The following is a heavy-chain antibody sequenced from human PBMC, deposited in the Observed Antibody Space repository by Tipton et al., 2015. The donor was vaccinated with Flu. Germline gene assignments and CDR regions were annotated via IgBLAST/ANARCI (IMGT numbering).Heavy chain of an antibody. Sequence: QLVQSGGGLVQPGGSLKLSCAASGFTFSGSAMHWVRQASGKGLEWVGRIRSKANSYATAYAASVKGRFTISRDDSKNTAYLQMNSLKTEDTAVYYCTRNHGYNFPPIVYGMDVGGQGTTVTVSS. CDR3: TRNHGYNFPPIVYGMDV. CDR1: GFTFSGSA. J-gene: IGHJ6*02. D-gene: IGHD5-24*01. V-gene: IGHV3-73*01. CDR2: IRSKANSYAT.